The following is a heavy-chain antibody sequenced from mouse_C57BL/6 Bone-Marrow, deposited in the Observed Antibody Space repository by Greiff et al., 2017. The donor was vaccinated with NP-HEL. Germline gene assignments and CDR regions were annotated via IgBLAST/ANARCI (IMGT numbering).Heavy chain of an antibody. Sequence: QVQLQQSGAELVRPGTSVKVSCKASGYAFTNYLIEWEKQRPGQGLEWIGVINPGSGGTNYNEKFKGKATLTADKSSSTAYMQLSSLTSEDSAVYFCARGGTPRAMDYWGQGTSVTVSS. CDR3: ARGGTPRAMDY. V-gene: IGHV1-54*01. D-gene: IGHD3-3*01. CDR2: INPGSGGT. J-gene: IGHJ4*01. CDR1: GYAFTNYL.